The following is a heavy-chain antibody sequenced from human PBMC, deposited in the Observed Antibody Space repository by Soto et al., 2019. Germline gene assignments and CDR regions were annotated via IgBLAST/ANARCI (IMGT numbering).Heavy chain of an antibody. V-gene: IGHV1-69*13. CDR1: GYTFTTYG. J-gene: IGHJ4*02. CDR2: IIPIFGTA. D-gene: IGHD2-21*02. Sequence: SVKVSCKASGYTFTTYGFSWVRQAPGQGLEWMGGIIPIFGTANYAQKFQGRVTITADESTSTAYMELSSLRSEDTAVYYCARDSCGGDCSSDYWGQGTLVTVSS. CDR3: ARDSCGGDCSSDY.